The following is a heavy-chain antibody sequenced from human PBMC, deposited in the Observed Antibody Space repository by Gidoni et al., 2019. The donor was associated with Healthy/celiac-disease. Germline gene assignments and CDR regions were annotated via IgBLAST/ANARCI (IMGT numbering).Heavy chain of an antibody. CDR1: GYTFTGYY. D-gene: IGHD6-13*01. J-gene: IGHJ5*02. V-gene: IGHV1-2*06. CDR3: ARDRIAAAGTRGWFDP. Sequence: QVQLVQSGAEVKKPGASVKVSCKASGYTFTGYYMHWVRQAPGQGLEWMGRINPNSGGTNYAQKFQGRVTMTRDTSISTAYMELSRLRSDDTAVYYCARDRIAAAGTRGWFDPWGQGTLVTVSS. CDR2: INPNSGGT.